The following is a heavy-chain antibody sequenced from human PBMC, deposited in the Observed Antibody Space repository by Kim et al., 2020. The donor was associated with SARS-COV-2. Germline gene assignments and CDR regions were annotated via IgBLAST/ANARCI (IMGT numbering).Heavy chain of an antibody. J-gene: IGHJ4*02. Sequence: SQTLSLTCTVSGGSISSYYWSWIRQPPGKGLEWIGYIYYSGSTNYNPSLKSRVTISVDTSKNQFSLKLSSVTAADTAVYYCARGGVRGVIGGWGQGTLGT. CDR1: GGSISSYY. D-gene: IGHD3-10*01. CDR2: IYYSGST. CDR3: ARGGVRGVIGG. V-gene: IGHV4-59*01.